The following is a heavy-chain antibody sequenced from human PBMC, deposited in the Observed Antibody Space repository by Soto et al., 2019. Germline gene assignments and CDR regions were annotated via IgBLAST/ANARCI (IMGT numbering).Heavy chain of an antibody. D-gene: IGHD4-17*01. V-gene: IGHV3-30-3*01. CDR2: ISYDGSTK. J-gene: IGHJ5*02. CDR1: GFTFTSHA. Sequence: WSLRLSCAASGFTFTSHAMNWVRQAPGKGLEWVAIISYDGSTKYYADSVKGRFTISRDNANNTVYLHLNSLRGEDTAVYYCARAQSSTVITSTHFDPWGQGTLVTVSS. CDR3: ARAQSSTVITSTHFDP.